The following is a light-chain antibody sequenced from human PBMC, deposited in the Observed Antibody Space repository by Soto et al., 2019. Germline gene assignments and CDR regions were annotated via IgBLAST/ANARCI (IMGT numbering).Light chain of an antibody. CDR1: QSVSSN. J-gene: IGKJ1*01. CDR3: QHYNNWPRT. V-gene: IGKV3-15*01. CDR2: GAS. Sequence: EIVMTQSPATLSVSPGERATLSCRASQSVSSNLAWYQQKPGQAPRVLIYGASTRATGIPARFSGNGSGTEFTLTISSLQSEDFAVYYCQHYNNWPRTFGQGTKVEIK.